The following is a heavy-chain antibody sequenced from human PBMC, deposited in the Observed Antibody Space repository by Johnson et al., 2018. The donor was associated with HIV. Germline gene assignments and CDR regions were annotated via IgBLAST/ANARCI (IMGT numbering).Heavy chain of an antibody. Sequence: QVQLVESGGGVVQPGGSLRLSCAASGFIFNSYGMHWVRQAPGTGLEWVAFIRYDGSNNYYIESVKGRFTISRDNSKNTLCLQMNSLRAEDTAVYYCARGVVGVLSNAFDIWGQGTMVTVSS. J-gene: IGHJ3*02. CDR1: GFIFNSYG. CDR3: ARGVVGVLSNAFDI. V-gene: IGHV3-30*02. CDR2: IRYDGSNN. D-gene: IGHD1-26*01.